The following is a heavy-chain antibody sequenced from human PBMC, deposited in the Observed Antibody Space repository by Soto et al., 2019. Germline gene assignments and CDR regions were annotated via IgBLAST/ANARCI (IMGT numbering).Heavy chain of an antibody. Sequence: EVQLVESGGGLEQPGGSLRLSCAASGFSFSIYSMNWVRQAPGKGLEWVSYISSSSSTVYYADSVKGRFTISRDNAKNSLYLQMNSLRDEDTAVSYCTRESTSTLGIVGAIYGDHWGQGTLVTVSP. CDR1: GFSFSIYS. V-gene: IGHV3-48*02. CDR2: ISSSSSTV. CDR3: TRESTSTLGIVGAIYGDH. J-gene: IGHJ4*02. D-gene: IGHD1-26*01.